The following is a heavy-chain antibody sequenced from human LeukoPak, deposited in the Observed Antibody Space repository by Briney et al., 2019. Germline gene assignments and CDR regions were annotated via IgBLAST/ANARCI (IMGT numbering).Heavy chain of an antibody. D-gene: IGHD1-1*01. J-gene: IGHJ4*02. V-gene: IGHV3-23*01. CDR2: ISGSGGEV. Sequence: GSLRLSCVASGFTFSIYAMNWVRQAPGEGPEWVSSISGSGGEVRYADSVKGRFTISRDNSQNTFYLRMNSLRVEDTAIYYCSKDLTTRSIGYFDYWGQGTLVTVSS. CDR3: SKDLTTRSIGYFDY. CDR1: GFTFSIYA.